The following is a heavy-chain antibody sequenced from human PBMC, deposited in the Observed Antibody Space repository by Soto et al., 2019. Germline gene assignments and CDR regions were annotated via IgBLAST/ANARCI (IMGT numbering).Heavy chain of an antibody. CDR2: IYYSGST. CDR1: GGSISSYY. Sequence: SETLSLTCTFSGGSISSYYWSWIRQPPGKGLEWIGYIYYSGSTNYNPSLKSRVTISVDTSKNQFSLKLSSVTAADTAVYYCARVRDSSGWYEAGGGAFDIWGQGTMVTVSS. D-gene: IGHD6-19*01. CDR3: ARVRDSSGWYEAGGGAFDI. J-gene: IGHJ3*02. V-gene: IGHV4-59*01.